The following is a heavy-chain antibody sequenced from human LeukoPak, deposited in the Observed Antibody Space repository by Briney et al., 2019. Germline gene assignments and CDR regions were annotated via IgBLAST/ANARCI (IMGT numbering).Heavy chain of an antibody. CDR3: ARGYSNIDC. Sequence: SETLSLTCAVYGGSFSGYYWSWIRQPPGKGLEWIGEINRSGSTNYNPSLKSRVTISVDTSKNQFSLKLSSVTAADTAVYYCARGYSNIDCWGQGTLVTVSS. CDR1: GGSFSGYY. J-gene: IGHJ4*02. V-gene: IGHV4-34*01. D-gene: IGHD4-11*01. CDR2: INRSGST.